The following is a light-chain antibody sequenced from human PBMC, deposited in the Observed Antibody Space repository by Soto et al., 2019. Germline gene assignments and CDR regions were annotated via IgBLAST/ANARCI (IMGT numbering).Light chain of an antibody. Sequence: EIVLTQSPGTLSLSPGERATLSCRASQSVSSNYLAWYQQKPGQAPRLLIYGASRGAAGIPDRCSGSGSGTDFTLNISRLVPADFAVYFCQQYERSAIFTFGQGTKLEVK. J-gene: IGKJ2*01. CDR2: GAS. CDR3: QQYERSAIFT. V-gene: IGKV3-20*01. CDR1: QSVSSNY.